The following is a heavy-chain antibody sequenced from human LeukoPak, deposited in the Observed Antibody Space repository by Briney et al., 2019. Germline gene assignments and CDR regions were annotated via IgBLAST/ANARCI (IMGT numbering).Heavy chain of an antibody. V-gene: IGHV3-33*01. CDR2: IWYDGSDK. CDR3: ARVGLLVAFDI. CDR1: GFTFSSYG. J-gene: IGHJ3*02. D-gene: IGHD2-8*02. Sequence: GGPLRLSCAARGFTFSSYGMHWVRQAPGKGLEWVAVIWYDGSDKYYADSVKGRFTISRDNSKNTLYLQMNSLRAEDTAEYYCARVGLLVAFDIWGQGTMVTVSS.